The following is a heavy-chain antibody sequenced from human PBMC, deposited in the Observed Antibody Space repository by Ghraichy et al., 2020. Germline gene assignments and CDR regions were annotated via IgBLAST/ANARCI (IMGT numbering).Heavy chain of an antibody. Sequence: ASVKVSCKASGYIFTSSVITWVRQAPGQGLEWMGRISTYNGNTNYAQKLQGRVTMTSDTSTSTGYMELRSLRSDDTAVYYCARLASLVGASLDYWGQGTLVTVSS. CDR3: ARLASLVGASLDY. J-gene: IGHJ4*02. CDR2: ISTYNGNT. D-gene: IGHD1-26*01. V-gene: IGHV1-18*01. CDR1: GYIFTSSV.